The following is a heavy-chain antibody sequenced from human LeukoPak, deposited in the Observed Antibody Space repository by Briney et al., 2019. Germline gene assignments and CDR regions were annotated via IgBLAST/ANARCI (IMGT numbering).Heavy chain of an antibody. V-gene: IGHV1-69*05. CDR3: ARGSHYDSSGSLFDY. Sequence: SVKVSCKASGGTFSSYAISWVRQAPGQGREWMGGIIPIFGTANYAQKFQGRVTITTDESTSTAYMELSSLRSEDTAVYYCARGSHYDSSGSLFDYWGQGPLVTVSA. CDR1: GGTFSSYA. CDR2: IIPIFGTA. D-gene: IGHD3-22*01. J-gene: IGHJ4*02.